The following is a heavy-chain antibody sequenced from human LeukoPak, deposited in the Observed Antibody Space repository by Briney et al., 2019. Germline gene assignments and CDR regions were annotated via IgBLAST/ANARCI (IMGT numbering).Heavy chain of an antibody. CDR3: ARGPRYCSGGSCYPIHLDY. V-gene: IGHV1-3*03. CDR2: INAGNGNT. Sequence: ASVKVSCKASGYTFTSYVMHWVRQAPGQRLEWMGWINAGNGNTKYSQEFQGRVTITRDTSASTAYMEVSSLRSEDMAVYYCARGPRYCSGGSCYPIHLDYWGQGTLVTVSS. CDR1: GYTFTSYV. D-gene: IGHD2-15*01. J-gene: IGHJ4*02.